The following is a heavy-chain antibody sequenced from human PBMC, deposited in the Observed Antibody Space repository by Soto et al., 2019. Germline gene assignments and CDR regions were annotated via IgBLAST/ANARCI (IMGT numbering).Heavy chain of an antibody. D-gene: IGHD2-2*01. CDR1: GGSISSGGYY. CDR2: IYYSGST. J-gene: IGHJ6*03. V-gene: IGHV4-31*03. CDR3: ARVVVPAYDSRRPLKTNYYYYYMDV. Sequence: SETLSLTCTVSGGSISSGGYYWSWIRQHPGKGLEWIGYIYYSGSTYYNPSLKSRVTISVDTSKNQFSLKLSSVTAADTAVYYCARVVVPAYDSRRPLKTNYYYYYMDVWGKGTTVTVSS.